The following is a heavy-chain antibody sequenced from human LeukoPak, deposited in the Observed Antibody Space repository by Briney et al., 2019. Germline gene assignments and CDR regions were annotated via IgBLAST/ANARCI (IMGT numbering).Heavy chain of an antibody. J-gene: IGHJ3*02. CDR3: ARDFLPWSVVVPARGDAFDI. D-gene: IGHD2-2*01. CDR1: GGSISSYY. V-gene: IGHV4-4*07. CDR2: IYTSGST. Sequence: SETLSLTCTVSGGSISSYYWSWIRQPAGKGLEWIGRIYTSGSTDYNPSLKSRVTMSVDTSKNQFSLKLSSVTAADTAVYYCARDFLPWSVVVPARGDAFDIWGQGTMVTVSS.